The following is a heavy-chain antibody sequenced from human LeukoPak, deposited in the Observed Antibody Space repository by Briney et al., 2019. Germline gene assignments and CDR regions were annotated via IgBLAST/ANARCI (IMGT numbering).Heavy chain of an antibody. D-gene: IGHD2-21*02. CDR2: IKSKSDGGTT. CDR1: GFTFSKAW. V-gene: IGHV3-15*01. J-gene: IGHJ6*02. CDR3: TRVTAYYYYGMDV. Sequence: GSLRLSCAASGFTFSKAWMSWVRQAPGKGLEWVGRIKSKSDGGTTDYAAPVEGRITISRDDSKNTVYLEMNSLKTEDTAVYYCTRVTAYYYYGMDVWGQGTTVTVSS.